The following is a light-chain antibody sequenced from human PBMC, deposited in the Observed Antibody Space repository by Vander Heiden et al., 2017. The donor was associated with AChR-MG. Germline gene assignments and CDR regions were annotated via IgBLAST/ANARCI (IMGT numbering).Light chain of an antibody. CDR2: DDS. CDR3: QVWDSSSDHYV. V-gene: IGLV3-21*02. J-gene: IGLJ1*01. Sequence: SYVLTQTPSVSVATGQTARITCGGTNIGSKSVHWYQQKPGKAPVLVVYDDSDRPSGIPERFSGSNSGNTATLTISRVEAGDEADYYCQVWDSSSDHYVFGTGTKVTVL. CDR1: NIGSKS.